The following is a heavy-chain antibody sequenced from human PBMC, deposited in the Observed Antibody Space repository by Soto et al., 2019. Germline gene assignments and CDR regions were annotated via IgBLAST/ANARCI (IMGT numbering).Heavy chain of an antibody. Sequence: QVQLVQSGAEVKKPGASVKVSCKASGYTFTGYYMHWVRQAPGQGLEWMGWINPNCGGTNYAQKFQGWVTMSRDTSISTAYMELSRHRSDDTALYYCARSRGIAAVVPRCYGMEVWGQGTTVTVSS. V-gene: IGHV1-2*04. J-gene: IGHJ6*02. D-gene: IGHD6-13*01. CDR2: INPNCGGT. CDR1: GYTFTGYY. CDR3: ARSRGIAAVVPRCYGMEV.